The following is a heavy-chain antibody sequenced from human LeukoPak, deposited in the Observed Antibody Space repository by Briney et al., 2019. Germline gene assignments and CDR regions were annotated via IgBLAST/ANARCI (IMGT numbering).Heavy chain of an antibody. CDR2: INHSGST. D-gene: IGHD6-13*01. V-gene: IGHV4-30-2*01. Sequence: PSQTLSLTCAVSGGSISSGGYSWSWIRQPPGKGLEWIGEINHSGSTNYNPSLKSRVTISVDTSKSQFSLKLSSVTAADTAVYYCARGRYSSSWYGGYFQHWGQGTLVTVSS. CDR3: ARGRYSSSWYGGYFQH. CDR1: GGSISSGGYS. J-gene: IGHJ1*01.